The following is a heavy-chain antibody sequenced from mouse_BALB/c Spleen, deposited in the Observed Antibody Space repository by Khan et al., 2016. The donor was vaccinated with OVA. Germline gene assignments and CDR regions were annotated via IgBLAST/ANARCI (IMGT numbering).Heavy chain of an antibody. Sequence: QVQLKHSGPGLVAPSQSLSITCTVSGFSLTSYGVHWVRQPPGKGLEWLGVIWTGGSTNYNSALMSRLSISKDNSKSQVFLKMNSLQTDDTAMYYCARYYGNYGWYFDVWGAGTTVTVSS. V-gene: IGHV2-9*02. CDR3: ARYYGNYGWYFDV. CDR2: IWTGGST. CDR1: GFSLTSYG. J-gene: IGHJ1*01. D-gene: IGHD2-1*01.